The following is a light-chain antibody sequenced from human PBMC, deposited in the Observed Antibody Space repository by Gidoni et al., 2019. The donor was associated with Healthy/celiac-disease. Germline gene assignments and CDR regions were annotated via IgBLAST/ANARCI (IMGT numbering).Light chain of an antibody. J-gene: IGKJ1*01. CDR2: GAS. V-gene: IGKV3-20*01. CDR1: QSVSSSY. Sequence: EIVFTQSPGTLSLSPGERATLSFRASQSVSSSYLAWYQQKPGQAPRRLIYGASSRATGIPDRFSGSGSGTDFTLTISSLEPEDFAVYYCQQYGSSPRTFGQGTKVEIK. CDR3: QQYGSSPRT.